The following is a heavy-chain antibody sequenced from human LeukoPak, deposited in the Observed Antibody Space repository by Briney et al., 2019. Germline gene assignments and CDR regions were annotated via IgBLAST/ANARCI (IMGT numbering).Heavy chain of an antibody. Sequence: ASVKVSCKASGYTFTSYGIIWVRQAPGQGLEWMGWISAYNGNTNYAQKLQGRVTMTTDTSTSTAYMELRSLRSDDTAVYYCARDIVVVVAATAPFDYWGQGTLVTVSS. J-gene: IGHJ4*02. CDR2: ISAYNGNT. V-gene: IGHV1-18*01. CDR1: GYTFTSYG. D-gene: IGHD2-15*01. CDR3: ARDIVVVVAATAPFDY.